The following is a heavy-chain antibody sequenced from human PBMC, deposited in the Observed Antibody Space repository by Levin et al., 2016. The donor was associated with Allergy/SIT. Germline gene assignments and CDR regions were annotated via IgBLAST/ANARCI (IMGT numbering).Heavy chain of an antibody. Sequence: ASVKVSCKASGYTFTSYGISWVRQAPGQGLEWMGWISAYNGNTNYAQKLQGRVTMTTDTSTSTAYMELRSLRSDDTAVYYCARVTPSNNYYGMDVWGQGTTVTVSS. CDR3: ARVTPSNNYYGMDV. V-gene: IGHV1-18*01. CDR1: GYTFTSYG. CDR2: ISAYNGNT. D-gene: IGHD1-14*01. J-gene: IGHJ6*02.